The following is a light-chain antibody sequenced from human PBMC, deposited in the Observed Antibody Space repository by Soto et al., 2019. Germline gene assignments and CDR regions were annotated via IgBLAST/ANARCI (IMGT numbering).Light chain of an antibody. Sequence: AIRMTQSPSSLSASTGDRVTITCRASQGISSYLAWYQQKPGKAPKLLIFAADNLQDGVPSRFSGSGSGRDLSITISSLQPEDCETYYCQQSYDMPWTFGQGTKVDIK. V-gene: IGKV1-8*01. CDR3: QQSYDMPWT. CDR1: QGISSY. J-gene: IGKJ1*01. CDR2: AAD.